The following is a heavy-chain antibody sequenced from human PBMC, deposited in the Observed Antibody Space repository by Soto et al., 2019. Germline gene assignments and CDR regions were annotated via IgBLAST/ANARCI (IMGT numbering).Heavy chain of an antibody. CDR2: IWYDGSNK. Sequence: QVQLVESGGGVVQPGRSLRLSCAASGFTFSSYGMHWVRQAPGKGLEWVAVIWYDGSNKYYADSVKGRFNLSRDNSKNTLYLQMTSLRAEETAGDYWARGCGAGCWFDRWGQGTLVTVSA. V-gene: IGHV3-33*01. J-gene: IGHJ5*02. CDR3: ARGCGAGCWFDR. CDR1: GFTFSSYG. D-gene: IGHD1-26*01.